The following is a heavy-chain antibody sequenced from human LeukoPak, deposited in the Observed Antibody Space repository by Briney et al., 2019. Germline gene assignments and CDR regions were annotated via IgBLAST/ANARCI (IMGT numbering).Heavy chain of an antibody. Sequence: SETLSLTCTVSGGSISSGGYYWSWIRQHPGKGLEWIGYIYYSGSTYYNPSLKSRVTISVDTSKNRFSLKLSSVTAADTAVYYCARQGYQLLYFPFDYWGQGTLVTVSS. D-gene: IGHD2-2*02. CDR1: GGSISSGGYY. CDR2: IYYSGST. CDR3: ARQGYQLLYFPFDY. V-gene: IGHV4-31*03. J-gene: IGHJ4*02.